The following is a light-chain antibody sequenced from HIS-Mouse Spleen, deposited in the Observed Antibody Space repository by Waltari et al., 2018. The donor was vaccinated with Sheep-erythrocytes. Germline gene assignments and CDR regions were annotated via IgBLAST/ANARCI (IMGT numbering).Light chain of an antibody. CDR2: DDS. J-gene: IGLJ2*01. CDR3: QVWDSSSDHVV. V-gene: IGLV3-21*03. CDR1: NIGSKS. Sequence: SYVLTQPPSVSVAPGKTARITCGGNNIGSKSVHWYQQKPGQAPVLVVYDDSDRPSGLPERFSGSKSGNTATLTIRRVEAGDEADYYCQVWDSSSDHVVFGGGTKLTVL.